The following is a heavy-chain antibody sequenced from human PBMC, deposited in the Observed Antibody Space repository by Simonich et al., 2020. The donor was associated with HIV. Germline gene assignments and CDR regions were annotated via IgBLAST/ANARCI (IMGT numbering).Heavy chain of an antibody. CDR2: INPSSGGT. CDR1: GYTFTAYY. D-gene: IGHD6-13*01. Sequence: QVQLVQSGAEVKKPGASVKVSCKASGYTFTAYYMHVVRPAPGQGLEWMGRINPSSGGTNFAHKFQGRVTRTRDTSIITAYMELSRLRSDDTAVYDCVRVSIAAAHRHFDYWGQGTLVTVSS. V-gene: IGHV1-2*06. CDR3: VRVSIAAAHRHFDY. J-gene: IGHJ4*02.